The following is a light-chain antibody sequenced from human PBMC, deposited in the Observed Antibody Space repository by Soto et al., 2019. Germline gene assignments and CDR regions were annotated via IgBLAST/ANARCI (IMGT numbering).Light chain of an antibody. J-gene: IGKJ1*01. CDR2: ATS. Sequence: DIQMTQSPSSLAASVGDRVTITCRASQGINHYLAWFQQKPGKVPKLLIYATSTLQSGVPSRFSGSGSGTDFTLTISSLQPEDVATYFCQKYNSALTFGQGTKVDI. CDR3: QKYNSALT. V-gene: IGKV1-27*01. CDR1: QGINHY.